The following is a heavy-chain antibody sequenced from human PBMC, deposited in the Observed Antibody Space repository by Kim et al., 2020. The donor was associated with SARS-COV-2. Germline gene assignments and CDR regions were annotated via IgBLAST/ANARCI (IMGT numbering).Heavy chain of an antibody. CDR1: GFTFSSQS. CDR2: ISAASDYI. D-gene: IGHD1-1*01. V-gene: IGHV3-21*01. CDR3: TRGGRPGVRTDY. J-gene: IGHJ4*02. Sequence: GGSLRLSCAASGFTFSSQSMNWVRQAPGKGLEWVSSISAASDYIFYADSVKGRFTISRDNAKRSLFLQMNSLRAEDTALYYCTRGGRPGVRTDYWGQGPLVAVSS.